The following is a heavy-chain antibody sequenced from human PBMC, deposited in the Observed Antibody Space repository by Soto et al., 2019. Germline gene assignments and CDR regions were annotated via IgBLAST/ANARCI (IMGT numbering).Heavy chain of an antibody. CDR1: GFTFSNYA. CDR2: ISASGRDT. J-gene: IGHJ4*02. D-gene: IGHD6-19*01. V-gene: IGHV3-23*01. Sequence: PGGSLRLSCVASGFTFSNYAMSWVRQAPGKGLEWVSGISASGRDTYYADSVKDRFTISRDSFKNTLYLQMNSLRAEGTGTYYCAKGKTSGWYYFDYWGQGALVTVS. CDR3: AKGKTSGWYYFDY.